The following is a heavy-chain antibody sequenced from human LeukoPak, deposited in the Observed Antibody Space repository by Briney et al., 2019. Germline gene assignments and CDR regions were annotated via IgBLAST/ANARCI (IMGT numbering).Heavy chain of an antibody. D-gene: IGHD4-17*01. V-gene: IGHV3-30*04. CDR2: ISYDGSNK. CDR3: ARDRYYGDHGGHYYYYYGMDV. J-gene: IGHJ6*02. Sequence: GGSLRLSCAASGFTFSSYAMHWVRQAPGKGLEWVAVISYDGSNKYYADSVKGRFTISRDNSKNTLYLQMNSLRAEDTAVYYCARDRYYGDHGGHYYYYYGMDVWGQGTTVTVSS. CDR1: GFTFSSYA.